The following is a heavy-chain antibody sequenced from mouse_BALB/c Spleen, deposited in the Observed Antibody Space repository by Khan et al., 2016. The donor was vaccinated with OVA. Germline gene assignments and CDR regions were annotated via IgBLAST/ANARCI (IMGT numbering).Heavy chain of an antibody. J-gene: IGHJ2*01. D-gene: IGHD1-1*01. CDR1: GYTFTSYW. CDR2: TNPTNGRT. CDR3: ARIKKIVATDFDY. V-gene: IGHV1S81*02. Sequence: QVQLQQSGAELVKAGASVKMSCKASGYTFTSYWMHWVKQRLGQGLEWFAETNPTNGRTYYNEKFKSKATLTVDKSASTAYMLLSAPTFEDAAVYYCARIKKIVATDFDYWGQGTTLAVSS.